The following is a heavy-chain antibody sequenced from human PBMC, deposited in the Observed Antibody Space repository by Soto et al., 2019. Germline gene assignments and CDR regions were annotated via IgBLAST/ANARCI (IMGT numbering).Heavy chain of an antibody. CDR1: GDTITSSSYC. Sequence: RAETLSLTCTVSGDTITSSSYCLFCIRQSPWRGLEYIGYTKYNGRSTYNPSLQSRVTISVDTSTGQFSLNLTSVTAGDTAVYYCARMSRTVDYWGQGIPVTVSS. V-gene: IGHV4-61*01. D-gene: IGHD4-17*01. J-gene: IGHJ4*02. CDR2: TKYNGRS. CDR3: ARMSRTVDY.